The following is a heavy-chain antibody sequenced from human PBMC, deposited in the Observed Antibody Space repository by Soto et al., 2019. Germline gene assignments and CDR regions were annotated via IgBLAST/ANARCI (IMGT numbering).Heavy chain of an antibody. D-gene: IGHD3-9*01. V-gene: IGHV1-3*01. CDR3: ARELTNIQASPLDY. Sequence: ASVKVSCKASGYTFTSYSMHWVRHAPGQRLEWMGWINAGNGNTKYSQKFQGRVTITRDTSASTAYMELSSLRSEDTAVYYCARELTNIQASPLDYWGQGTLVTVSS. CDR2: INAGNGNT. CDR1: GYTFTSYS. J-gene: IGHJ4*02.